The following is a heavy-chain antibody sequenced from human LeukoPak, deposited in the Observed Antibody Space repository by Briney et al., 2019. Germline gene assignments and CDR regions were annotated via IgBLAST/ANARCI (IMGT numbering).Heavy chain of an antibody. V-gene: IGHV4-39*07. CDR2: IYYSGST. J-gene: IGHJ4*02. CDR1: GVSISSSNSY. CDR3: ARDGKRTSMITSGGARPHYFDY. Sequence: SETLSLTCTVSGVSISSSNSYWGWIRQPPGKGLEWIGSIYYSGSTFYNPSLKSRVTISVDRSKNQFSLKLSSVTAADTAVFYCARDGKRTSMITSGGARPHYFDYWGQGALVTVSS. D-gene: IGHD3-16*01.